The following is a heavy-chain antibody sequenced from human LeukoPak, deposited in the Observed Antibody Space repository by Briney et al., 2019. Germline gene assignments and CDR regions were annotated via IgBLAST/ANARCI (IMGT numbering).Heavy chain of an antibody. CDR3: ARGNVDNRDYLDY. CDR1: GYSFTNYW. D-gene: IGHD1-14*01. CDR2: IYPGDSDT. J-gene: IGHJ4*02. Sequence: GESLKISCKGSGYSFTNYWIAWVRQMPGKGLEWMGIIYPGDSDTRYSPSFQGQVTISADKSISTAYLQWSSLKASDTAMYYCARGNVDNRDYLDYWGQGTLVIVSS. V-gene: IGHV5-51*01.